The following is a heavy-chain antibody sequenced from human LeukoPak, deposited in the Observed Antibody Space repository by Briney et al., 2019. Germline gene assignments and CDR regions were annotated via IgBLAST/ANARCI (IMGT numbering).Heavy chain of an antibody. CDR1: GGTFSSYT. V-gene: IGHV1-69*02. CDR3: ARDGSGSYLKFDY. J-gene: IGHJ4*02. D-gene: IGHD3-10*01. Sequence: ASVKVSCKASGGTFSSYTISWVRQAPGQGLEWMGRIIPVLGIANYAQKFQGRVTITADKSTSTAYMELSSLRSEDTAVYYCARDGSGSYLKFDYWGQGTLVTVSS. CDR2: IIPVLGIA.